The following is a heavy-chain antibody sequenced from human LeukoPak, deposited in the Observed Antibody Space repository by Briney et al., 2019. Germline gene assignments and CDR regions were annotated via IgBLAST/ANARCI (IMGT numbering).Heavy chain of an antibody. CDR2: TYYRSKGYN. V-gene: IGHV6-1*01. CDR3: ARVSSYGSGSIYSTFYYGMDV. Sequence: SQTLSLTCAISGDSVSSNSAAWNWIRQSPSRGLEWLGGTYYRSKGYNDYAVSVKSRITINPDTSKNQFSLQLNSVTPEDTAVYYCARVSSYGSGSIYSTFYYGMDVWGKGTTVTVSS. CDR1: GDSVSSNSAA. J-gene: IGHJ6*04. D-gene: IGHD3-10*01.